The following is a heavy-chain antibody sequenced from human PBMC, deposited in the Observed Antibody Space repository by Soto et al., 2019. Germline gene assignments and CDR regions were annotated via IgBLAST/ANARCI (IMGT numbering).Heavy chain of an antibody. D-gene: IGHD3-10*01. CDR2: IFSGGTT. CDR1: GFTVTSNY. Sequence: EVQLVESGGGLIQPGGSLRLSCAASGFTVTSNYMSWVRQAPGKGLEWVSVIFSGGTTHYADSVKGRFTISRDNSKNTLYLQMSSLRVDDTAVYYCASEPRGGHNFDYWGQGTLVTVSS. J-gene: IGHJ4*02. CDR3: ASEPRGGHNFDY. V-gene: IGHV3-53*01.